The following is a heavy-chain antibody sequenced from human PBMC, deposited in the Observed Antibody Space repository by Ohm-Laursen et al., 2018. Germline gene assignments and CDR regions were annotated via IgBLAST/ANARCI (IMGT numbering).Heavy chain of an antibody. D-gene: IGHD2-8*01. CDR2: IYWNDDK. V-gene: IGHV2-5*01. J-gene: IGHJ6*02. Sequence: TQTLTLTCTFSGFSLSTSGVGVGWIRQPPGEALEWLALIYWNDDKRYSPSLKSRLTITKDTSKKQVLLTMTNMDPVDTATYYCAHGIGLYMMVAYYYNYYGMDVWGPGTTVTVSS. CDR1: GFSLSTSGVG. CDR3: AHGIGLYMMVAYYYNYYGMDV.